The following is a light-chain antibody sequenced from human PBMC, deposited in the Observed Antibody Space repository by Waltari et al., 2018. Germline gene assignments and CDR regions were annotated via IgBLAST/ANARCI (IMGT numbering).Light chain of an antibody. J-gene: IGLJ3*02. Sequence: QSALTQPPSASGSPGQSVTISCTGTSSDIGGYNHVPWYQQYPGKAPKPMIYEVNKRPSGVPDRFSGSKSGNTASLIVSGLQADDEADYHCGSYAGSTGWVFGGGTKLTVL. V-gene: IGLV2-8*01. CDR3: GSYAGSTGWV. CDR1: SSDIGGYNH. CDR2: EVN.